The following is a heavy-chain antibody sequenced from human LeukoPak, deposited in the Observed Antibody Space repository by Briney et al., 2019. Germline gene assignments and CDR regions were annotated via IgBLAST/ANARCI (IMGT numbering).Heavy chain of an antibody. V-gene: IGHV3-21*01. CDR2: ISSSSSYI. CDR3: ARGRNYYDSSGYYYY. Sequence: GGSLRLSCAASGFTFSSYSMNWVRQAPGKGLEWVSSISSSSSYIYYADSVKGRFTISRDNAKNSLYLQMSSLRAEDTAVYYCARGRNYYDSSGYYYYWGQGTLVTVSS. J-gene: IGHJ4*02. CDR1: GFTFSSYS. D-gene: IGHD3-22*01.